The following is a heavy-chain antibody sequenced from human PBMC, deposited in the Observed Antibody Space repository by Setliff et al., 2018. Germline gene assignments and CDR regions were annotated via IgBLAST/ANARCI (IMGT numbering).Heavy chain of an antibody. D-gene: IGHD3-22*01. V-gene: IGHV1-18*01. CDR2: NSVY. Sequence: ASVKVSCKASGYIFNTFGISWVRRAPGQGLEWMGWNSVYARRFQGRVTMTTDTSTSTAYMELRSLRSDDTAVYYCARGRDPAYYYDSGGYYWDYWGQGTLVTVSS. CDR3: ARGRDPAYYYDSGGYYWDY. J-gene: IGHJ4*02. CDR1: GYIFNTFG.